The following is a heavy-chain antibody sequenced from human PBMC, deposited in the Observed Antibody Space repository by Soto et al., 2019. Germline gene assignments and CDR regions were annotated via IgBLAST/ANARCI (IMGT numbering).Heavy chain of an antibody. CDR3: AKDLLIIVRKVIRPPKYSYGMDV. Sequence: AGSLGLSCAASGFTFWVYAVGWVRQDPGKGLEWVSVISGSGGITYYADSVKGRFTISRDNAKNTVYMQMTSLTAEDTAVYYCAKDLLIIVRKVIRPPKYSYGMDVWGQGTTVTVSS. D-gene: IGHD3-10*01. CDR2: ISGSGGIT. J-gene: IGHJ6*02. CDR1: GFTFWVYA. V-gene: IGHV3-23*01.